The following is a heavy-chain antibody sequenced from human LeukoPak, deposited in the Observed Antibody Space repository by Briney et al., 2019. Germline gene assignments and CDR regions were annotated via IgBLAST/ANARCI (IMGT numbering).Heavy chain of an antibody. V-gene: IGHV1-18*01. Sequence: ASVKVSFKASGYSFTSYGISWVRQAPGQGLEWMGWISAYNGNTHYEQKLQGRFTMTTYTSTSTAYMELRSLRSDDAAMYYCASAKAVAATAMDFQRWGQGTLVTVSS. CDR3: ASAKAVAATAMDFQR. CDR1: GYSFTSYG. CDR2: ISAYNGNT. D-gene: IGHD6-19*01. J-gene: IGHJ1*01.